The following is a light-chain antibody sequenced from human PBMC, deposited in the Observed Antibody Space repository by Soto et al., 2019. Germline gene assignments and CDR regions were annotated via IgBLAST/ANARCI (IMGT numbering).Light chain of an antibody. CDR2: DVS. V-gene: IGLV2-14*03. J-gene: IGLJ2*01. CDR3: SSYTSSTTVI. CDR1: SSDIGCYNY. Sequence: QSVLTQPASLSGSPGQSITISCTGTSSDIGCYNYVSWYQHHPGKAPKLIIYDVSNRPSGVSSHFSGSKSDNTASLTISGLQAEDEAHYYCSSYTSSTTVIFGGGTKVTVL.